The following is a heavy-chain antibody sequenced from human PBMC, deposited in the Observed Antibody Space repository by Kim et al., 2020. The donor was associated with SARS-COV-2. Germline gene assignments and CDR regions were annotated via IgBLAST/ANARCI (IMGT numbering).Heavy chain of an antibody. Sequence: TNYNPSLKSRVTISVDTSKNQFSLKLSSVTAADTAVYYCARYKQGGYFDYWGQGTLVTVSS. J-gene: IGHJ4*02. D-gene: IGHD1-1*01. CDR3: ARYKQGGYFDY. CDR2: T. V-gene: IGHV4-59*01.